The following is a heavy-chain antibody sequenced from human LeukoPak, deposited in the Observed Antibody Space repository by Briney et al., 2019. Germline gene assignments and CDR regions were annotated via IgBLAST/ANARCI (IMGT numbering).Heavy chain of an antibody. Sequence: ESGPTLVNPTQTLTLTCTFSEFSLSTSGGGVGWILQPPGKALEWLALIYWNDDKRYSPSLKSRLTITKDTSKNQVVLTMTNMDPVDTVTYYCALTRQLERPSTVYFDYWAREPWSPSPQ. V-gene: IGHV2-5*01. CDR2: IYWNDDK. CDR3: ALTRQLERPSTVYFDY. J-gene: IGHJ4*02. D-gene: IGHD1-1*01. CDR1: EFSLSTSGGG.